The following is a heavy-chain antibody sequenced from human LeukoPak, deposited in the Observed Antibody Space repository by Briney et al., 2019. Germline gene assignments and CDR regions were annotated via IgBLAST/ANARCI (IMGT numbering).Heavy chain of an antibody. J-gene: IGHJ5*02. V-gene: IGHV4-59*01. D-gene: IGHD6-13*01. Sequence: SETLSLTCTVSGGSISSYYWSWIRQPPGKGLEWIGYIYYSGSTNYNPSLKSRATISVDTSKNQFSLKLSSVTAADTAVYYCARDSRGYSSSGWFDPWGQGTLVTVSS. CDR3: ARDSRGYSSSGWFDP. CDR1: GGSISSYY. CDR2: IYYSGST.